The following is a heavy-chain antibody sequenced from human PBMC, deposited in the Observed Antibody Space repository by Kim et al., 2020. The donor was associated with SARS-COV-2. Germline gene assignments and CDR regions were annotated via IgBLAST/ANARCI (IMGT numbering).Heavy chain of an antibody. CDR1: GYTFTSYD. CDR2: MNPNSGNT. Sequence: ASVKVSCKASGYTFTSYDINWVRQATGQGLEWMGWMNPNSGNTCYAQKFQGRVTMTRNTSISTAYMELSSLRSEDTAVYYCARGRYDYIWGSYRSRGRYYYGMDVWGQGTTVTVSS. D-gene: IGHD3-16*02. V-gene: IGHV1-8*01. J-gene: IGHJ6*02. CDR3: ARGRYDYIWGSYRSRGRYYYGMDV.